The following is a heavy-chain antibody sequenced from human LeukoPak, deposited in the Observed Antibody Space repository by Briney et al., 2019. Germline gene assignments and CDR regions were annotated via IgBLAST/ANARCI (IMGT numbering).Heavy chain of an antibody. CDR3: ARLIRTGDNWFDP. CDR1: GGSISSGAYY. J-gene: IGHJ5*02. CDR2: IYYSGSP. V-gene: IGHV4-31*03. D-gene: IGHD3/OR15-3a*01. Sequence: PSETLSLTCTVSGGSISSGAYYWSWIRQHPEKGRERIGDIYYSGSPYYNPSLKSRVIISVATSKNHFYLKLSSVTAADTAVCYCARLIRTGDNWFDPWGQGTLVTVSS.